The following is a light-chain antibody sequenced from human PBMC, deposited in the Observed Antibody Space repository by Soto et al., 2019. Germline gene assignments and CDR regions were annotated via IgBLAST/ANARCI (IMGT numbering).Light chain of an antibody. J-gene: IGLJ1*01. CDR3: CSYTPTNPPHLA. CDR2: DVT. V-gene: IGLV2-14*01. Sequence: QCVLKQAASVSGAPGEGSSISSTGTSSDVGGYNYVSWYQQQPGKAPKFMIYDVTNRPPGVSNRFSGSKSGNTASLTISGLQAVYEPDYSCCSYTPTNPPHLAFGPGTKFPLL. CDR1: SSDVGGYNY.